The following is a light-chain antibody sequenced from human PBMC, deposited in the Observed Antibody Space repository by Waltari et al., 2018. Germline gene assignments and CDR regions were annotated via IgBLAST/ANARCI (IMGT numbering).Light chain of an antibody. V-gene: IGLV1-40*01. J-gene: IGLJ2*01. CDR3: QSYDTSLSVV. Sequence: QSVLTQPPPVSGAPGQRLTISCPGTGSNIGAGSDVPWYQQPPGKAPKLLIYGTSTRPLGVPDRYFGSQSGTSASLAITGLQAEDEADYYCQSYDTSLSVVFGGGTKLTVL. CDR1: GSNIGAGSD. CDR2: GTS.